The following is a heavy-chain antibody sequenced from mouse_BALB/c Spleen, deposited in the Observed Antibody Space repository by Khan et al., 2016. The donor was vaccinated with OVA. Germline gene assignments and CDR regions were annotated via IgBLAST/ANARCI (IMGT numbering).Heavy chain of an antibody. CDR2: INPSTAYT. CDR1: GYTFANYW. J-gene: IGHJ2*01. Sequence: QVQLQQSGAELAKPGASVKMSCKASGYTFANYWILWVRQRPGQGLEWIGYINPSTAYTENNQNFKDKVTLTADKSSSTAYMQMNSLTSEDSAVYCCARRDLRWDFDYWGQGTTLTVSS. D-gene: IGHD1-1*01. V-gene: IGHV1-7*01. CDR3: ARRDLRWDFDY.